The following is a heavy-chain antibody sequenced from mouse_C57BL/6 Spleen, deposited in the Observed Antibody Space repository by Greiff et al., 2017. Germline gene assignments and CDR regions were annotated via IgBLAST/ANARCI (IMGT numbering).Heavy chain of an antibody. J-gene: IGHJ2*01. Sequence: VQLQQPGAELVRPGSSVQLSCKASGYTFPSYWMHWVKQRPIQGLEWIGNIDPSDSETHYNPKFKDKATLTVEKSSSTAYMQLSSLTSEDSAVYYCARVYYDYEYFDYWGQGTTLTVSS. CDR2: IDPSDSET. CDR1: GYTFPSYW. CDR3: ARVYYDYEYFDY. D-gene: IGHD2-4*01. V-gene: IGHV1-52*01.